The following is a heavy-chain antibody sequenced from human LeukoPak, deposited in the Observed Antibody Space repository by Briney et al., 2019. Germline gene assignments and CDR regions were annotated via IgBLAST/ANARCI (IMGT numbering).Heavy chain of an antibody. J-gene: IGHJ6*02. V-gene: IGHV3-30*02. CDR2: IWSDGNWQ. CDR1: GFTFSDYN. Sequence: GGSLRLSCTASGFTFSDYNMHWVRQAPGKGLEWVAFIWSDGNWQSYADSVKGRFAVSRDNSKNRLYLQLNSLRAEDTAVYYCAKDRVDDPNYYYAMSVWGRGTTVTVSS. CDR3: AKDRVDDPNYYYAMSV. D-gene: IGHD1-1*01.